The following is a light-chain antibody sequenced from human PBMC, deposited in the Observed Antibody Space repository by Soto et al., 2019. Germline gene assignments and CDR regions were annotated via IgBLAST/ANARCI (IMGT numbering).Light chain of an antibody. CDR2: VVS. Sequence: QSVLTQPASVSGSPGQSITISCTGTSSDVGGYNYVSWYQQHPGKAPKLMIYVVSNRPSGVSNPFSGSKSGNTASLTISGLQAEDEADYYCSSYTSSSTYVVFGGGTKLTVL. V-gene: IGLV2-14*01. CDR1: SSDVGGYNY. J-gene: IGLJ2*01. CDR3: SSYTSSSTYVV.